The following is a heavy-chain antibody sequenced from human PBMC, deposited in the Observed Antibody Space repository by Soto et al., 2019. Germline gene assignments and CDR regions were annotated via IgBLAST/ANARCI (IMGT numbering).Heavy chain of an antibody. J-gene: IGHJ4*02. CDR1: GGTFSSYA. Sequence: GASVKVSCKASGGTFSSYAISWVRQAPGQGLEWMGGIIPIFGTANYAQKFQGRVTITADKSTSTAYMELSSLRSEDTAVYYCARGLGYDFWSGYPFDYWGQGTLVTVSS. D-gene: IGHD3-3*01. V-gene: IGHV1-69*06. CDR3: ARGLGYDFWSGYPFDY. CDR2: IIPIFGTA.